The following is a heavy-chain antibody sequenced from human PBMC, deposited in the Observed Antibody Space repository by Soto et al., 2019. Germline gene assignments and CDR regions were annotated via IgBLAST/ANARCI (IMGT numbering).Heavy chain of an antibody. J-gene: IGHJ4*02. CDR1: GDSISSGGYY. Sequence: QVQLQESGPGLVKPSQTLSLTCTVSGDSISSGGYYWSWIRQHPGKGLEWIGYIYYSGTTYYNPSLESRVSMSADPSENQFSLKVTSVTVADTAVYYCARTYYTGDSGPYDYWGQGTLVTVSS. CDR3: ARTYYTGDSGPYDY. D-gene: IGHD1-26*01. V-gene: IGHV4-31*03. CDR2: IYYSGTT.